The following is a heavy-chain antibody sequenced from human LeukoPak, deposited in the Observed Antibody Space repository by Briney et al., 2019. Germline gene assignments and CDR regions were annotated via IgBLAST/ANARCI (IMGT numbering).Heavy chain of an antibody. D-gene: IGHD2-8*01. CDR2: ISTSGSTI. CDR3: ARDSCTDDVCFDY. Sequence: GGSLRLSCAASGFTFSRYWMNWIRQASGKGLEWVSYISTSGSTIYYVDSVKGRFTISRDNAKNSLYLQMNSLRAEDTAVYYCARDSCTDDVCFDYWGQGTLVTVSS. V-gene: IGHV3-48*04. CDR1: GFTFSRYW. J-gene: IGHJ4*02.